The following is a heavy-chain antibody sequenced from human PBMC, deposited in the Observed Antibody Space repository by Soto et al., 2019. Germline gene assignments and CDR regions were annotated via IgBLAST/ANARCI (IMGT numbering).Heavy chain of an antibody. Sequence: GASVKVSCKAFGYTFTTYFMHWVRQAPGQRLEWMGWINAGNGNTKYSQKFQGRVTITRDTSASTAYMELSSLRSEDTAVYYCARGGMVRGVIILDYFDYWGQGTLVTVSS. CDR1: GYTFTTYF. CDR2: INAGNGNT. D-gene: IGHD3-10*01. V-gene: IGHV1-3*01. CDR3: ARGGMVRGVIILDYFDY. J-gene: IGHJ4*02.